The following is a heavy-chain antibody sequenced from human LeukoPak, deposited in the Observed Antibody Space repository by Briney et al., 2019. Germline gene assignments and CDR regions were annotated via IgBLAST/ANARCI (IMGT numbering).Heavy chain of an antibody. J-gene: IGHJ4*02. CDR2: INPNSGDT. CDR3: ARVLLTYYFDSSGYYDY. D-gene: IGHD3-22*01. CDR1: GYTFTGYY. Sequence: GASVKVSFKASGYTFTGYYMHWVRQAPGQGLEWMGWINPNSGDTHYAQKFQDRVTMTRDTSISTAYMELSRLRSDDTAVYYCARVLLTYYFDSSGYYDYWGQGTLVTVSS. V-gene: IGHV1-2*02.